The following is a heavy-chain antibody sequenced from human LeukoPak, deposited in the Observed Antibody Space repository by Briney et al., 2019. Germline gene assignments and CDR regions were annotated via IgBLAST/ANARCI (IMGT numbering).Heavy chain of an antibody. CDR2: ISGRGGST. CDR1: GFTFSSYA. V-gene: IGHV3-23*01. Sequence: AGGSLRLSCAASGFTFSSYAMSWVRQAPGKGLEWVSVISGRGGSTYYADSVKGRFTIYRDNSKNTLYLQMNSLRAEDTAVYFCAEFVSLRTNGDLGNFDYWGQGTLVTVSS. CDR3: AEFVSLRTNGDLGNFDY. J-gene: IGHJ4*02. D-gene: IGHD1/OR15-1a*01.